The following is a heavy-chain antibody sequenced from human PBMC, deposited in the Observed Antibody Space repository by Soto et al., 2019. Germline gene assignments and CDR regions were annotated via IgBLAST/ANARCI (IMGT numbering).Heavy chain of an antibody. V-gene: IGHV3-15*07. CDR2: IRSRSGTT. CDR1: GFSFSKAW. J-gene: IGHJ4*02. CDR3: ATSGNPNIVDH. Sequence: EVQLVESGGGLVKPGGSLRLSCAASGFSFSKAWINWVRQAPGKGLEWVGRIRSRSGTTDYAAPVKGRFTISRDDSKYTLYLQMNSLKVEDTAVYFCATSGNPNIVDHWGQGTLVIVSS.